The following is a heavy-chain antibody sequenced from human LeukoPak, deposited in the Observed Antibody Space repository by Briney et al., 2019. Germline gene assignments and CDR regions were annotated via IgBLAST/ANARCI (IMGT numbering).Heavy chain of an antibody. Sequence: SVKVSCKASGGTFSSYAISWVRQAPGQGLEWMGGIIPIFGTANYAQKFQGRVTITADKSTSTAYMELSSLRSEDTAVYYCALYYYGSGSPPRHYYYYYGVDVWAKGPRSPSPQ. CDR3: ALYYYGSGSPPRHYYYYYGVDV. D-gene: IGHD3-10*01. CDR2: IIPIFGTA. V-gene: IGHV1-69*06. CDR1: GGTFSSYA. J-gene: IGHJ6*04.